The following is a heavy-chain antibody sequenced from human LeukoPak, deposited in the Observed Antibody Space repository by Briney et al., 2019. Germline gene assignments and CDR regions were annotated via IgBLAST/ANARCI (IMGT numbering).Heavy chain of an antibody. V-gene: IGHV4-59*01. CDR1: GGFISSYY. J-gene: IGHJ6*03. D-gene: IGHD1-20*01. CDR3: ASGSYNWNYYYYMDV. CDR2: IYYSGST. Sequence: PSETLSLTCTVSGGFISSYYWSWIRQPPGKGLEWIGYIYYSGSTNYNPSLKSRVTISVDTSKNQFSLKLSSVTAADTAVYYCASGSYNWNYYYYMDVWGKGTTVTVSS.